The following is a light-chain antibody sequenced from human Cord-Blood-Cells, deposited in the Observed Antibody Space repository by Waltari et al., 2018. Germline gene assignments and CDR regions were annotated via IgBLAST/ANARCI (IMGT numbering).Light chain of an antibody. CDR3: QQKT. CDR1: QSVSSY. CDR2: DAS. Sequence: EIVLTQSPATLSLSPGERATLSCRASQSVSSYLAWYQQNTGQAPRLLIYDASNRATGIPARFSGSGSGTDFTLTISSLEPEDFAVYYCQQKTFGQGTKVEIK. V-gene: IGKV3-11*01. J-gene: IGKJ1*01.